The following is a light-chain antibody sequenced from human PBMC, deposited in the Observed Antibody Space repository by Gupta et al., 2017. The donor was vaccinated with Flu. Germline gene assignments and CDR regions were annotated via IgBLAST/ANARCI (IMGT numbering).Light chain of an antibody. V-gene: IGKV1-5*03. CDR3: QQYNSYWS. Sequence: VGERVTITCRASQSVSSHLTWYQQKPGKAPTMLIYKASTLENGVPSRFSASGSGTEFTLTISSLQPDDFATYYCQQYNSYWSFGQGTKVEIK. CDR2: KAS. CDR1: QSVSSH. J-gene: IGKJ1*01.